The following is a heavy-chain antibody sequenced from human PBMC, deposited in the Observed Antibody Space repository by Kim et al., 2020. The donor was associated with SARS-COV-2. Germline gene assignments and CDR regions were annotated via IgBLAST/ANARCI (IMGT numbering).Heavy chain of an antibody. Sequence: GGSLRLSCAASGFTFSSYWMSWVRQAPGKGLEWVANIKQDGSEKYYVDSVKGRFTISRDNAKNSLYLQMNSLRAEDTAVYYCAREVPVTYYYGSGYGMDVWGQGTTVTVSS. CDR1: GFTFSSYW. D-gene: IGHD3-10*01. CDR2: IKQDGSEK. J-gene: IGHJ6*02. V-gene: IGHV3-7*03. CDR3: AREVPVTYYYGSGYGMDV.